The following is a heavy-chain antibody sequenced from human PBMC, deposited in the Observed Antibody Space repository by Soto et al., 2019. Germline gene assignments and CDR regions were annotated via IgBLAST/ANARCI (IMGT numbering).Heavy chain of an antibody. Sequence: QVQLVESGGGVVQPGRSLRLSCAASGFTFSSYAMHWVRQAPGKGLEWVAVISYDGSNKYYADSVKGRLTISRDNSKNTLYLQMNSLRAEDTAVYYCARDFPYCSSTSCPNEGVYWGQGTLVTVSS. J-gene: IGHJ4*02. CDR2: ISYDGSNK. D-gene: IGHD2-2*01. CDR1: GFTFSSYA. CDR3: ARDFPYCSSTSCPNEGVY. V-gene: IGHV3-30-3*01.